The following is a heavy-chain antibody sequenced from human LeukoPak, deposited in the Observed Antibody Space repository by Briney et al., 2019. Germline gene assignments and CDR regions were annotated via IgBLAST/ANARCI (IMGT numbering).Heavy chain of an antibody. CDR2: IYYSGST. D-gene: IGHD4-11*01. V-gene: IGHV4-39*01. CDR1: GGSISSSSYY. Sequence: SETLSLTCTVSGGSISSSSYYWGWIRQPPGKGLEWIGSIYYSGSTYYNPPLKSRVTISVDTSKNQFSLKLSSVTAADTAVYYCARLGGPFTVTTNYYYGMDVWGQGTTVTVSS. CDR3: ARLGGPFTVTTNYYYGMDV. J-gene: IGHJ6*02.